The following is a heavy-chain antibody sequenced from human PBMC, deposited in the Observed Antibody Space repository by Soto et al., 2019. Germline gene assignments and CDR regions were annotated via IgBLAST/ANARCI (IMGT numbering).Heavy chain of an antibody. Sequence: SETLSLTCTVSGGSISSGDYYWSWIRQPPGKGLEWIGYIYYSGSTYYNPSLKSRVTISVDTSKNQFSLKLSSVTAADTAVYYCARVGLVAATRWFDPWGQGTLVTVSS. CDR2: IYYSGST. CDR1: GGSISSGDYY. J-gene: IGHJ5*02. CDR3: ARVGLVAATRWFDP. V-gene: IGHV4-30-4*01. D-gene: IGHD2-15*01.